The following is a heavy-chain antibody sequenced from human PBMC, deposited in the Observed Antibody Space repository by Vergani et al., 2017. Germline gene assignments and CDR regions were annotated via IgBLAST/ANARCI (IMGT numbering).Heavy chain of an antibody. V-gene: IGHV3-23*01. CDR3: ARGHPVGSY. Sequence: EVQLLESGGGLVQPGGSLRLSCAASGFSFSSYAMTWVRQAPGKGLEWVSSVSGSSATPYYADSVKGRFIISRDNAKSSLYLQMNSLRVADTAVYYCARGHPVGSYWGQGTLVTVSS. CDR1: GFSFSSYA. CDR2: VSGSSATP. J-gene: IGHJ4*02. D-gene: IGHD1-26*01.